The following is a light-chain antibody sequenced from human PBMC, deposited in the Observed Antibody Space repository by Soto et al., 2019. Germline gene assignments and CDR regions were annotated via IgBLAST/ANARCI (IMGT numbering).Light chain of an antibody. Sequence: MVVAQCPATGTLCPGERATGSGRASQSVSSYLAWYQQKPGQAPRLLIYDAANRATCIPARIGGSGSGTGFGLTISRLEPEDLAVYYCQQRSRWPWEFGQGTKVDIK. J-gene: IGKJ1*01. V-gene: IGKV3-11*01. CDR2: DAA. CDR1: QSVSSY. CDR3: QQRSRWPWE.